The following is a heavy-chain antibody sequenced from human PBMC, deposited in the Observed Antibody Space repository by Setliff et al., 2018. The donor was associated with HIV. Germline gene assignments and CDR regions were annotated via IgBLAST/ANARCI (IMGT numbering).Heavy chain of an antibody. Sequence: ASVKVSCKTSAYTFNSYYMHWIRQAPGQGLEWMGLIGPSGSSTTYAQNFQGRVTMSRDTSTNTVYMELSSLRSEDTAMYYCARDWRSGYDLNLDYWGQGTLVTVSS. D-gene: IGHD5-12*01. V-gene: IGHV1-46*02. CDR3: ARDWRSGYDLNLDY. J-gene: IGHJ4*02. CDR2: IGPSGSST. CDR1: AYTFNSYY.